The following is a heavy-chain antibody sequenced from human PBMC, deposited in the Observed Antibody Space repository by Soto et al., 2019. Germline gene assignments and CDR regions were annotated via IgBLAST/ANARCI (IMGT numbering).Heavy chain of an antibody. CDR3: ARDTGVGGVAAPTYYYYGMDG. D-gene: IGHD2-15*01. V-gene: IGHV1-69*13. CDR1: GGTFSSYA. Sequence: GASVKVSCKASGGTFSSYAISWVRQAPGQGLEWMGGIIPIFGTANYAQKFQGRVTITADESTSTAYMELSSLRSEDTAVYYCARDTGVGGVAAPTYYYYGMDGWGQGA. CDR2: IIPIFGTA. J-gene: IGHJ6*01.